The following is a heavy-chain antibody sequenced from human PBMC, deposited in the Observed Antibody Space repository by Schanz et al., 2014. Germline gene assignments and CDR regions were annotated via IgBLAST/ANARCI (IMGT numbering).Heavy chain of an antibody. D-gene: IGHD3-10*01. CDR3: ARAQGVIRLYYGVDV. Sequence: QLLESGGGLVQPGGSLRLSCAASGFTVSNSYIHWVRQAPGKGLEWVSTIYSSGSTYYADSVRGRFTISRDNSMNTVYLQMNSLRSDDAAVYYCARAQGVIRLYYGVDVWGQGTTVTVSS. CDR1: GFTVSNSY. CDR2: IYSSGST. V-gene: IGHV3-53*04. J-gene: IGHJ6*02.